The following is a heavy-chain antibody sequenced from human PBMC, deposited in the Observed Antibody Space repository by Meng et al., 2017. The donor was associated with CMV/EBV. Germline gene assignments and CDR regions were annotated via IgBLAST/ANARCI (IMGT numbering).Heavy chain of an antibody. CDR2: IDIDGTQR. J-gene: IGHJ4*02. D-gene: IGHD3-10*01. CDR3: VGHQGGPRDGVRLV. V-gene: IGHV3-30*02. Sequence: GESLRLSCAAPEFIFNYYGMHWLRQAPGKGLEWLSFIDIDGTQRHNADIVWGRFIVSKDKSKNTVFLEMNSLRVGDTAVYYCVGHQGGPRDGVRLVWGQGTQVTVSS. CDR1: EFIFNYYG.